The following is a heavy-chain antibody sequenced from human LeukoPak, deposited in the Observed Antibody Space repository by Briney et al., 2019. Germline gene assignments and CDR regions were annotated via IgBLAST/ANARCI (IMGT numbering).Heavy chain of an antibody. CDR1: GGSISSGSYY. D-gene: IGHD3-16*01. Sequence: SQTLSLTCTVSGGSISSGSYYWSWIRQPAGKGLEWIGRIYTSGSTNYNPSLKSRVTISVDTSKNQFSLKLSSVTAADTAVYYCAREFGRPGYYFDYWGQGTLVTVSS. CDR3: AREFGRPGYYFDY. V-gene: IGHV4-61*02. J-gene: IGHJ4*02. CDR2: IYTSGST.